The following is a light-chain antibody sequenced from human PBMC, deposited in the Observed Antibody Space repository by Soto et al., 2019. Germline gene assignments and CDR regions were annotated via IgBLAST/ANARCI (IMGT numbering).Light chain of an antibody. CDR3: QQYYSTPSWT. J-gene: IGKJ1*01. V-gene: IGKV4-1*01. Sequence: DIVLTQSPDSLSVSLGERATINCKSMQIVLYSSNNNNYLAWYQQKPGQPPKLLIYWASTRESGVPDRFSGSGSGTDFTLTISSLQAEDVAVYYCQQYYSTPSWTFGQGTKVHIK. CDR1: QIVLYSSNNNNY. CDR2: WAS.